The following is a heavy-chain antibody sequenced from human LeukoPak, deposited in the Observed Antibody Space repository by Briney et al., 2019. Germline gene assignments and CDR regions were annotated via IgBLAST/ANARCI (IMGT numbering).Heavy chain of an antibody. CDR1: GFTFSNYG. Sequence: GGSLRLSCVASGFTFSNYGMNWVRQAPGKGLEWVSGIVASSVTTYYADSVKGRFTISRDNSKNTLYLHMSALRVEDTAIYYCARDERWIQFNYWGQGTLVTVSS. V-gene: IGHV3-23*01. CDR3: ARDERWIQFNY. D-gene: IGHD5-18*01. J-gene: IGHJ4*02. CDR2: IVASSVTT.